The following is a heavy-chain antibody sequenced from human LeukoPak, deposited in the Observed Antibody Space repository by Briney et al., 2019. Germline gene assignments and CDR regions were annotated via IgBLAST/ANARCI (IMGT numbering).Heavy chain of an antibody. D-gene: IGHD3-9*01. CDR3: ATTYDNLTGYPY. V-gene: IGHV3-74*01. CDR2: INSDGSSI. J-gene: IGHJ4*02. CDR1: GFTFSSYW. Sequence: GGSLRLSCAASGFTFSSYWMHWVGQAPGKGLVWVSRINSDGSSISYADSVKGRFTISRDNAKNTLYLQMNSLRAEDTAVYYCATTYDNLTGYPYWGQGALVTVSS.